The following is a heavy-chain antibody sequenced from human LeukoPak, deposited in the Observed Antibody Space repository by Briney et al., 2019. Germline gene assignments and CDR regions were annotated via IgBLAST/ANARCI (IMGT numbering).Heavy chain of an antibody. CDR2: INPSGGST. Sequence: ASVKVSCKASGYTFTSCSIHWVRQAPGQGLKWLGIINPSGGSTTYAQKFQGRVTMTRDTSTSTVYMELSSLRSEDTAVYYCARSRSGTYLLAYWGQGTLVTVSS. J-gene: IGHJ4*02. V-gene: IGHV1-46*01. CDR1: GYTFTSCS. CDR3: ARSRSGTYLLAY. D-gene: IGHD1-26*01.